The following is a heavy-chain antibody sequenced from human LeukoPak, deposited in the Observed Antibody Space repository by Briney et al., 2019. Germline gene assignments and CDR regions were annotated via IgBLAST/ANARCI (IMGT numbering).Heavy chain of an antibody. V-gene: IGHV4-59*04. CDR3: VRHMAGGYSSFDY. CDR1: GGSISSYY. J-gene: IGHJ4*02. CDR2: IYYSGST. D-gene: IGHD2-15*01. Sequence: PSETLSLTCAVSGGSISSYYWGWIRQPPGKGLEWVGDIYYSGSTHYSPSLKSRVTMSVDTSKNQFSLKLNSVTAADTAVYYCVRHMAGGYSSFDYWGQGTLITVSS.